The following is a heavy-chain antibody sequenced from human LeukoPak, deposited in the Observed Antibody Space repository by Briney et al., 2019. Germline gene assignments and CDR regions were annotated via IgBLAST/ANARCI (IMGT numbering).Heavy chain of an antibody. CDR2: ISGSGGST. Sequence: GGSLRLSCAASGFTFSSYAMSWVRQAPGKGLEWVSAISGSGGSTYYADSVKGRFTISRDNAKNSLYLQMNSLRAEDTAVYYCAREDDSSPGYYFDYWGQGTLVTVPS. D-gene: IGHD6-13*01. CDR1: GFTFSSYA. J-gene: IGHJ4*02. CDR3: AREDDSSPGYYFDY. V-gene: IGHV3-23*01.